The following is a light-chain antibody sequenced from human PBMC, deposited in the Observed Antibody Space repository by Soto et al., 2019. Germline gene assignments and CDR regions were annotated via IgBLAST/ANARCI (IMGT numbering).Light chain of an antibody. CDR3: QQSYSTPPIYT. Sequence: DIQMTQSPSSLSASVGDRVTITCRASQSISSYLNWYQQKPGKAPKLLIYAASSLQSGVPSRFSCSGSGTDLTLTLSSLQPEDFATYYCQQSYSTPPIYTFGQGTKLEIK. J-gene: IGKJ2*01. CDR1: QSISSY. CDR2: AAS. V-gene: IGKV1-39*01.